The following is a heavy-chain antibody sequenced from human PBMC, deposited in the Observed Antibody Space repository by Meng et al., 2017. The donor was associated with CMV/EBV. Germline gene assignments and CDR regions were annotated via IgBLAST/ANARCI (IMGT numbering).Heavy chain of an antibody. D-gene: IGHD2-2*01. CDR3: ARGDVPAPPFPYYYGMDV. V-gene: IGHV3-7*01. CDR2: IKQDGSEK. J-gene: IGHJ6*02. Sequence: ETLSLTCTVSGGSISSSSYYWGWIRQPPGKGLEWVANIKQDGSEKYYVDSVKGRFTISRDNAKNSLYLQMNSLRAEDTAVYYCARGDVPAPPFPYYYGMDVWGQGTTVTVSS. CDR1: GGSISSSSYY.